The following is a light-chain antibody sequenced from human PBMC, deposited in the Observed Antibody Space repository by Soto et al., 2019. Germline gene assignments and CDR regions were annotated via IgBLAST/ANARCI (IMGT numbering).Light chain of an antibody. V-gene: IGLV3-1*01. Sequence: SYELTQPPSVSVSPGQTASITCSGAKLGDKYACWYQQKPGQSPVLVIYQDSKRPSGIPERFSGSNSGNTATLTISGTQAMDEADYYCQAWDSSIHVVFGGGTKVTVL. CDR1: KLGDKY. CDR2: QDS. CDR3: QAWDSSIHVV. J-gene: IGLJ2*01.